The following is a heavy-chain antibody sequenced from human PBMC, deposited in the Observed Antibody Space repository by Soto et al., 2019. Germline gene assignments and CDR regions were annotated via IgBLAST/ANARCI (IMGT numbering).Heavy chain of an antibody. D-gene: IGHD3-10*01. CDR1: GFTFSNFG. CDR2: ISSSSSDI. J-gene: IGHJ4*02. Sequence: EVQLVESGGGLVKPGGSLRLSCEASGFTFSNFGMHWVRQAPGKGLEWVSFISSSSSDIYDADSLKGRFTISRDNAKNSLYLQMSSLRAEDTALYYCARDHYGSGSPPGYWGQGILVTVSS. V-gene: IGHV3-21*01. CDR3: ARDHYGSGSPPGY.